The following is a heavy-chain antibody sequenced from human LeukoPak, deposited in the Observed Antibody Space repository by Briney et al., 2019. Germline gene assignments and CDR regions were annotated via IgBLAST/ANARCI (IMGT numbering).Heavy chain of an antibody. CDR3: ASEGHDYGDYRVY. CDR1: GFTFSNYG. J-gene: IGHJ4*02. Sequence: GGSLRLSCAASGFTFSNYGMHWVRQAPGKGLEWVSSISSSSSYIYYADSVKGRFTISRDNAKNSLYLQMNSLRAEDTAVYYCASEGHDYGDYRVYWGQGTLVTVSS. D-gene: IGHD4-17*01. V-gene: IGHV3-21*01. CDR2: ISSSSSYI.